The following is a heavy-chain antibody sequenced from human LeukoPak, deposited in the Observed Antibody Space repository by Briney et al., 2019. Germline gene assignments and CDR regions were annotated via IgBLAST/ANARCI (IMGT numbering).Heavy chain of an antibody. CDR2: IYYSGST. J-gene: IGHJ4*02. Sequence: PSETLSLTCTVSGGSISSYYWSWIRQPPGKGLEWIGYIYYSGSTNYNPSLKSRVTISVDTSKNQFSLKLSSVTAADTAVYYCARDNHWRRDFWRGYYASFDYWGQGTLVTVSS. CDR1: GGSISSYY. D-gene: IGHD3-3*01. V-gene: IGHV4-59*01. CDR3: ARDNHWRRDFWRGYYASFDY.